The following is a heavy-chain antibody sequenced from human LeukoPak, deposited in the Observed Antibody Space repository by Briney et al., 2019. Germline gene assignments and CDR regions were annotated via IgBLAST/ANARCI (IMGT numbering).Heavy chain of an antibody. CDR1: GGSFSGYY. Sequence: SETLSLTCAVYGGSFSGYYWSWIRQPPGKGLEWIGEINHSGSTNYNPSLKSRVTISVDTSKNQFSLKLSSVTAADTAVYYCGRVQGSGGSYPLLYYFDYWGQGTLVTVSS. J-gene: IGHJ4*02. CDR3: GRVQGSGGSYPLLYYFDY. D-gene: IGHD2-15*01. V-gene: IGHV4-34*01. CDR2: INHSGST.